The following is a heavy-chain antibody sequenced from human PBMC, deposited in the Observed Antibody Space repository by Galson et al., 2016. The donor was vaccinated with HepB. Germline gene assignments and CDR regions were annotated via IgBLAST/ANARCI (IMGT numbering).Heavy chain of an antibody. CDR2: ISSSGVT. Sequence: SLRLSCAASEFSVSGDYMTWVRQGPGKGLEWVSVISSSGVTYYAGSVKGRFTISRDNAKNSLYLQMNSLRDEDTAVYFCARDPSSWYYFDYWGQGTLVTVSS. V-gene: IGHV3-69-1*01. D-gene: IGHD2-2*01. J-gene: IGHJ4*02. CDR1: EFSVSGDY. CDR3: ARDPSSWYYFDY.